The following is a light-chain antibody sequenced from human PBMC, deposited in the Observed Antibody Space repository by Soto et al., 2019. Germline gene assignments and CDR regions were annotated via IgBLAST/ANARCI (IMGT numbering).Light chain of an antibody. CDR2: GAS. V-gene: IGKV3-20*01. CDR1: QSVFKNY. J-gene: IGKJ4*01. CDR3: QQYGSSPST. Sequence: EIVLTQSPGTLSLSPGERATLSCRSSQSVFKNYLAWYQQKPGQAPRCLIYGASTRAAGISDRFSGSGSGTDFTLTVNRLEPADFAVYYCQQYGSSPSTFGGGTKVEIK.